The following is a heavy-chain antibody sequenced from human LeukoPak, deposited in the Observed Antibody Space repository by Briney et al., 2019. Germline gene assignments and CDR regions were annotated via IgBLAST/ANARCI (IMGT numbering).Heavy chain of an antibody. Sequence: GGSLRLSCAAPTVSSSKYWKLWVRQAPGKGLESVSRINTDGTVTTYADSVKGRFTVSRDNADNTMFLQMNSVRDEDTAVYYCATKQERAPVSDSWGQGTPVTVSS. CDR3: ATKQERAPVSDS. J-gene: IGHJ4*02. D-gene: IGHD3-16*02. V-gene: IGHV3-74*01. CDR1: TVSSSKYW. CDR2: INTDGTVT.